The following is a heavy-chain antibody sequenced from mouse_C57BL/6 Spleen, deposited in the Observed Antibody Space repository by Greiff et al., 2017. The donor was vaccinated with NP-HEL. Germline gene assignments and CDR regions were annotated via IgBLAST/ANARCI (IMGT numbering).Heavy chain of an antibody. CDR2: IYPGDGDT. CDR3: ARSRYGNYYFDY. Sequence: VKLVESGPELVKPGASVKISCKASGYAFSSSWMNWVKQRPGKGLEWIGRIYPGDGDTNYNGKFKGKATLTADKSSSTAYMQLSSLTSEDSAVYFCARSRYGNYYFDYWGQGTTLTVSS. D-gene: IGHD2-10*02. J-gene: IGHJ2*01. CDR1: GYAFSSSW. V-gene: IGHV1-82*01.